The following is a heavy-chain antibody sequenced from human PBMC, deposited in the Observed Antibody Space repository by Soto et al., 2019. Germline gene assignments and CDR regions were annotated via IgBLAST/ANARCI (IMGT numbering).Heavy chain of an antibody. CDR3: ARGSMVRGVIKSYYYYGMDV. V-gene: IGHV6-1*01. CDR2: TYYRSKWYN. J-gene: IGHJ6*02. Sequence: PSQTLSLTCAISGDSVSSNSAAWNWIRQSPSRGLEWLGRTYYRSKWYNDYAVSVKSRITINPDTSKNQFSLQLNSVTPEDTAVYYCARGSMVRGVIKSYYYYGMDVWGQGTTVTVSS. D-gene: IGHD3-10*01. CDR1: GDSVSSNSAA.